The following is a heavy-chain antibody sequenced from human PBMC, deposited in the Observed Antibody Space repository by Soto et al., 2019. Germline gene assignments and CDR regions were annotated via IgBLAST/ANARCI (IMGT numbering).Heavy chain of an antibody. Sequence: QVQLVQSGAEVKKPGASVKVSCKASGYTFTSYGISWVRQAPGQGLEWMGWISAYNGNTNYAQKFQGRVTMTTDPYTSTADMELRSLRSDDTAVYYCARVYRITMVRGELSEYWGQGTLVTVSS. V-gene: IGHV1-18*01. CDR2: ISAYNGNT. CDR1: GYTFTSYG. D-gene: IGHD3-10*01. CDR3: ARVYRITMVRGELSEY. J-gene: IGHJ4*02.